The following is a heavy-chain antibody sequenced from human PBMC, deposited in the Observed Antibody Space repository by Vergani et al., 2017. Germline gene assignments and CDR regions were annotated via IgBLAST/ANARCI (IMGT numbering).Heavy chain of an antibody. CDR2: IYYSGST. V-gene: IGHV4-59*01. CDR3: ARVPAMIGYCSSTSCSPPLWYFDL. Sequence: QVQLQESGPGLVKPSETLSLTCTVSGGSLSSYYWSWIRPPPGKGLEWIGYIYYSGSTNYNPPPKGRVTIPVDTSKNQFSLKRRSVTAADPAVYYCARVPAMIGYCSSTSCSPPLWYFDLWGRGTLVTVSS. CDR1: GGSLSSYY. J-gene: IGHJ2*01. D-gene: IGHD2-2*01.